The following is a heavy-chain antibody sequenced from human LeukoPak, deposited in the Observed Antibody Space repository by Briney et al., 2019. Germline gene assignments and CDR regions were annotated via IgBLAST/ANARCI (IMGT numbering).Heavy chain of an antibody. Sequence: SETLSLTCAVYGGSFSGYCWSWIRQPPGKGLEWIGEINHSGSTNYNPSLKSRVTISVDTSKNQFSLKLSSVTAADTAVYYCARVELGQLVLPNWFDPWGQGTLVTVSS. D-gene: IGHD6-13*01. V-gene: IGHV4-34*01. CDR2: INHSGST. CDR3: ARVELGQLVLPNWFDP. CDR1: GGSFSGYC. J-gene: IGHJ5*02.